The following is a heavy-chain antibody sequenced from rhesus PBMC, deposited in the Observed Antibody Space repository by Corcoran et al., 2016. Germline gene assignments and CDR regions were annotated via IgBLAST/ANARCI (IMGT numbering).Heavy chain of an antibody. CDR3: AKDKEPGTVSFDY. Sequence: EVQLVETGGGLVQPGGSLKLSCAASGFTFISYGMSWVRKAPGQVLEWVAALNSGESSTYYADSVKGRFTSARDNAKNTLSLQMNRRRAEDTAVYYCAKDKEPGTVSFDYWGQGVLVTVSS. D-gene: IGHD5-24*01. CDR2: LNSGESST. J-gene: IGHJ4*01. CDR1: GFTFISYG. V-gene: IGHV3S5*01.